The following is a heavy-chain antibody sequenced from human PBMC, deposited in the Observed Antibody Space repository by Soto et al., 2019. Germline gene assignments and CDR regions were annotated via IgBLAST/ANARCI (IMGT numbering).Heavy chain of an antibody. D-gene: IGHD3-10*01. CDR3: AKARYGSGSYYNPFDY. J-gene: IGHJ4*02. CDR2: ISWNSGSI. V-gene: IGHV3-9*01. Sequence: EVQLVESGGGLVQPGRSLRLSCAASGFTFDDYAMHWVRQAPGKGLEWVSGISWNSGSIGYADSVKGRFTISRDNAKNSLYPQMNSLRAEDTALYYCAKARYGSGSYYNPFDYWGQGTLVTVSS. CDR1: GFTFDDYA.